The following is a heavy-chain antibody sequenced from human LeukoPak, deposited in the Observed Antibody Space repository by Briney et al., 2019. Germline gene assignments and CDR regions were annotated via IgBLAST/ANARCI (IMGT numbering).Heavy chain of an antibody. CDR1: GGSISSYY. Sequence: KPSETLSLTCTVSGGSISSYYWSWIRQPPGKGLEWIGYVFYSGRTDHNPSLKSRLTISVDTSKNQFSLKLSSVTAADTAVYYCARTRGVPYGDYLNDYWGQGTLVTVSS. CDR2: VFYSGRT. J-gene: IGHJ4*02. CDR3: ARTRGVPYGDYLNDY. D-gene: IGHD4-17*01. V-gene: IGHV4-59*01.